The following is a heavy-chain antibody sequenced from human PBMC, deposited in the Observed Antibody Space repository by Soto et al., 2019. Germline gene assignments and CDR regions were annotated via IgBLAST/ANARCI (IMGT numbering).Heavy chain of an antibody. CDR2: ISGSGRYT. D-gene: IGHD6-13*01. J-gene: IGHJ6*02. CDR3: AKDPPSERMQPDYGMDV. V-gene: IGHV3-23*01. CDR1: GFTFDSCV. Sequence: PGASLRRSCAASGFTFDSCVMSWVRQAPGKGLEWLSLISGSGRYTDYADSVKGRFTISRDNSKNTLYLQMNSLRVEDTAVYYCAKDPPSERMQPDYGMDVWGPGTTVTVSS.